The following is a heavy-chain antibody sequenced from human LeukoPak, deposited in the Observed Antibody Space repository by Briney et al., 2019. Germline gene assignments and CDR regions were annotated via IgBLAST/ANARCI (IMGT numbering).Heavy chain of an antibody. V-gene: IGHV4-34*01. CDR3: ARVPLGYCSSTSCYGVAFDI. J-gene: IGHJ3*02. CDR1: GGSFSGYY. Sequence: SETLSLTCAVYGGSFSGYYWSWIRQPPGKGLEWIGEINHSGSTNYNPSLKSRVTISVGTSKNQFSLKLSSVTAADTAVYYCARVPLGYCSSTSCYGVAFDIWGQGTMVTVSS. CDR2: INHSGST. D-gene: IGHD2-2*01.